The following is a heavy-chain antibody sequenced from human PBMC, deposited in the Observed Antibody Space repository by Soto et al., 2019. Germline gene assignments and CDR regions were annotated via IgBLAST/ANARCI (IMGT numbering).Heavy chain of an antibody. V-gene: IGHV1-69*02. J-gene: IGHJ2*01. CDR1: GGTFSSYT. D-gene: IGHD4-17*01. Sequence: QVQLVQSGAEVKKPGSSVKVSCKASGGTFSSYTISWVRQAPGQGLEWMVRIIPILGIANYAQKFQGRVTITADKPTSTAYMELRSLRSEDTAVYYCARMDYGDYLWYFDLWGRGTLVTVSS. CDR2: IIPILGIA. CDR3: ARMDYGDYLWYFDL.